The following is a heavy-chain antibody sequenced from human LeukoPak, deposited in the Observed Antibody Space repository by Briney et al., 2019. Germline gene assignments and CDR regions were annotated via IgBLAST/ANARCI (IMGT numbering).Heavy chain of an antibody. D-gene: IGHD3-9*01. J-gene: IGHJ6*02. V-gene: IGHV3-21*01. CDR3: ASQHYDILTGYKFSRDV. Sequence: GGSLRLSCAESRISFSGYSMSRVRQAPGKGLEWVSSISSSSSYIYYADSVKGRFTISRDNAKNSVYLQMNSLIAEDTAVYYCASQHYDILTGYKFSRDVWGQGTTVTVSS. CDR2: ISSSSSYI. CDR1: RISFSGYS.